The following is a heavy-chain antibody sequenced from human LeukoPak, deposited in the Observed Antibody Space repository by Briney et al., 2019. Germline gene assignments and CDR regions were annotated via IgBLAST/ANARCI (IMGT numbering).Heavy chain of an antibody. CDR1: GGSFSGYY. D-gene: IGHD2-21*02. V-gene: IGHV4-34*01. CDR2: INHSGST. Sequence: SETLSLTCAVYGGSFSGYYWSWIRQPPGKGLEWIGEINHSGSTNYNPSLKSRVTISVDTSKNQFSLKLSSVTAADTAVYYCASQPGGVTNFFDYWGQGTLVTVSS. J-gene: IGHJ4*02. CDR3: ASQPGGVTNFFDY.